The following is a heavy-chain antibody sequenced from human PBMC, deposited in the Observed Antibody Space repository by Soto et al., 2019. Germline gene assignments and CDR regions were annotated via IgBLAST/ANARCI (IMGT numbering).Heavy chain of an antibody. D-gene: IGHD2-2*01. CDR3: ARNVPAAILSRYYFYMDV. Sequence: ASVKVSCKASGYTFTSYAMHWVRQAPGQRLEWMGWINADNGNTKYSQKFQGRVTITTDTSASTAYMELRSLRSDDTAVYYCARNVPAAILSRYYFYMDVWGKGTTVTVSS. J-gene: IGHJ6*03. CDR1: GYTFTSYA. CDR2: INADNGNT. V-gene: IGHV1-3*01.